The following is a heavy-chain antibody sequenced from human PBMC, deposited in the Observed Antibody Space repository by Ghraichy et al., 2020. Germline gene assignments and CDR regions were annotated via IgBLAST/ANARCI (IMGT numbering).Heavy chain of an antibody. CDR2: ISSSGTTI. Sequence: GGSLRLSCAASGFTFSDYYMSWIRQAPGKGLEWVSYISSSGTTIYYVDSVKGRFTISRDNAKNSLYLQMNSLRAEDTAVYYCARDGSGYYDAFDIWGQGTMVTVSS. D-gene: IGHD3-22*01. V-gene: IGHV3-11*01. CDR3: ARDGSGYYDAFDI. J-gene: IGHJ3*02. CDR1: GFTFSDYY.